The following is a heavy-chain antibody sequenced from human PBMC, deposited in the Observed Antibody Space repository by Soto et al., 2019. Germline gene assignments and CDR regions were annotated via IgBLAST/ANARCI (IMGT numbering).Heavy chain of an antibody. CDR1: GFTFSSYS. Sequence: GGSLRLSCAASGFTFSSYSMNWVRQAPGKGLEWVSSISSSSSYIYYADSVKGRFTISRDNAKNSLYLQMNSLRAEDTAVYYCARDWRITMVRGVIDYYYYYGMDVWGQGTTVTVS. D-gene: IGHD3-10*01. CDR3: ARDWRITMVRGVIDYYYYYGMDV. CDR2: ISSSSSYI. J-gene: IGHJ6*02. V-gene: IGHV3-21*01.